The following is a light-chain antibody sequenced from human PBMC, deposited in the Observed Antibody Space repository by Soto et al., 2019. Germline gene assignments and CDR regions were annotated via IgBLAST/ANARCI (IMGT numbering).Light chain of an antibody. CDR1: QSLVHSDGNTY. CDR3: MQGTHWPYT. CDR2: KVS. Sequence: DVLMTQSPLSLPVTLGQPASFSCRSSQSLVHSDGNTYLNWFHQRPGQSPWRLIYKVSDRDSGVPDRVSGSGSCTDFTLKISRVEAEDVGVSDGMQGTHWPYTFGQGNKLEIK. V-gene: IGKV2-30*02. J-gene: IGKJ2*01.